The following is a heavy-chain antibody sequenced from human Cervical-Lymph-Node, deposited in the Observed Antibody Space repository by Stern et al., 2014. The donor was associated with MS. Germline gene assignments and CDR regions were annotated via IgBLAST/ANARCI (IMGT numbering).Heavy chain of an antibody. V-gene: IGHV3-74*02. Sequence: EVQLVESGEGFVQPVGSLRLSCEASGFTFSSYSMQWVRQAPGKGLVWVSRILSDGKITNYADSAQGRFTISRDNTQQTHYMHMNSLRVDDAAVYYCTNWNYLAWGQGTLVTVSS. CDR2: ILSDGKIT. J-gene: IGHJ5*02. CDR1: GFTFSSYS. D-gene: IGHD1-7*01. CDR3: TNWNYLA.